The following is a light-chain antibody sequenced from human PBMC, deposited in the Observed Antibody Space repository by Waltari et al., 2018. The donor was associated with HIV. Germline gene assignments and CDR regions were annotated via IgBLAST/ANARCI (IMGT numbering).Light chain of an antibody. CDR1: SSDVGGYNY. CDR2: EVS. V-gene: IGLV2-14*01. CDR3: SSYTSSSTRV. Sequence: QSALTQPASVSGSPGQSITISCTGTSSDVGGYNYVSWYQQHPGKAPKPMIYEVSNRPSGVSNRCSCSKSGNTASLTISGLQAEDEADYYCSSYTSSSTRVFGGGTKLTVL. J-gene: IGLJ3*02.